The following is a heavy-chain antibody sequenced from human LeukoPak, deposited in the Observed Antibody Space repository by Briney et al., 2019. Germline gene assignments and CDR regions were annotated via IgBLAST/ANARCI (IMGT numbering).Heavy chain of an antibody. V-gene: IGHV1-24*01. CDR2: FDPEDGET. D-gene: IGHD3-16*01. J-gene: IGHJ4*02. CDR3: ATVIMITFGGVNGRNNFDY. Sequence: ASVKVSCKVSGYTLTELSMHWVRQAPGKGLEWMGGFDPEDGETIYAQKSQGRVTMTEDTSTDTAYMELSSLRSEDTAVYYCATVIMITFGGVNGRNNFDYWGQGTLVTVSS. CDR1: GYTLTELS.